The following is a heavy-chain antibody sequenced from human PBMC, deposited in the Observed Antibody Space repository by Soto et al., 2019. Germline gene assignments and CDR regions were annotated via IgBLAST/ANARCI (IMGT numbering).Heavy chain of an antibody. CDR1: EFTFSSYV. CDR3: ARTFYFDRSGMDV. CDR2: ISYDGNDK. D-gene: IGHD3-22*01. V-gene: IGHV3-30-3*01. Sequence: LRLSCEASEFTFSSYVMHWVRQAPGKGLEWVAVISYDGNDKYYAESVEGRFTLSRDNSKNTLYLQMNSLRAEDTAVYYCARTFYFDRSGMDVWGQGTTVTVSS. J-gene: IGHJ6*02.